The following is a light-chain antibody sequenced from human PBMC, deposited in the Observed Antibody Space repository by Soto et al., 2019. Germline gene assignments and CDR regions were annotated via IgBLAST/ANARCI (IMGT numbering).Light chain of an antibody. CDR1: QSVSSNH. CDR2: GAS. Sequence: EIVLTQSPGTLSLSPGERAALSCRASQSVSSNHLAWYQQRPGQAPRLLIYGASSRATVIPERFSGSGSGTDFTLTSSRLEPEDFAVYYCQQYVSSPLTFGGGTKVEIK. V-gene: IGKV3-20*01. CDR3: QQYVSSPLT. J-gene: IGKJ4*01.